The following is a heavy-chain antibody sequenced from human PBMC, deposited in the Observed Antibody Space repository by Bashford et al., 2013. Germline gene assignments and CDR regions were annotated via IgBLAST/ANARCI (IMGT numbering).Heavy chain of an antibody. D-gene: IGHD3/OR15-3a*01. V-gene: IGHV3-30*04. J-gene: IGHJ4*02. CDR1: GFTFSSYA. CDR2: ISYDATNK. Sequence: GGSLRLSCAASGFTFSSYAMHWVRQAPGKGLEWVAVISYDATNKYYADSVKGRFTISRDNSKNTLYLQMNSLRAEDTAVYYCARDLDTSPVLDLAGYFDYWGQGTLVTVSS. CDR3: ARDLDTSPVLDLAGYFDY.